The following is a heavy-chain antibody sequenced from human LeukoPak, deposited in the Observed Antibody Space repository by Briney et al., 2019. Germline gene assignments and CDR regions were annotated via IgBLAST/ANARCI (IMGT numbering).Heavy chain of an antibody. V-gene: IGHV6-1*01. J-gene: IGHJ6*02. CDR2: TYYRSKWYN. Sequence: SQTLSLTCAISGDSVSSISVAWNWIRQSPSGGLEWLVRTYYRSKWYNEYAVSVKGRININPDPSKTQFSLQLNSVTPEDTAVYYCARLKRPPYSGMDVWGQGTTVTVSS. CDR3: ARLKRPPYSGMDV. CDR1: GDSVSSISVA.